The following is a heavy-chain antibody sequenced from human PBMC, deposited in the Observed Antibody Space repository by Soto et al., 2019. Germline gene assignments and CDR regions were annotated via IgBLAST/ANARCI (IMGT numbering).Heavy chain of an antibody. CDR2: ISYDGSNK. Sequence: GGSLRLSCAASGFTFSSYGMHWVRQAPGKGLEWVAVISYDGSNKYYADSVKGRFTISRDNSKNTLYLQMNSLRAEDTAVYYCAKANSSGWYVYYGMDVWGQGTTVTVSS. CDR1: GFTFSSYG. D-gene: IGHD6-19*01. J-gene: IGHJ6*02. CDR3: AKANSSGWYVYYGMDV. V-gene: IGHV3-30*18.